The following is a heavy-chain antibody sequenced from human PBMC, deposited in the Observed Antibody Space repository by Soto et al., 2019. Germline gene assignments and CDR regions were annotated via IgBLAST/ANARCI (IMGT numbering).Heavy chain of an antibody. CDR1: GYTFTSYG. CDR3: ARAAVWYSSGVGDGGMDV. V-gene: IGHV1-18*01. Sequence: QVQLVQSGAEVKKPGASVKVSCKASGYTFTSYGISWVRQAPGQGLEWMGWISAYNGNTNYAQKLQGRVTMTTDTSTSTVYMEMRSLRSDDTAVYYCARAAVWYSSGVGDGGMDVWGQGTTVTVSS. CDR2: ISAYNGNT. D-gene: IGHD6-19*01. J-gene: IGHJ6*02.